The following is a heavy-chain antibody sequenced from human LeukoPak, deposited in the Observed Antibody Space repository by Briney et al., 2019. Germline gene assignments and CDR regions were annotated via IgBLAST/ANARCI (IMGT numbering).Heavy chain of an antibody. Sequence: ASVKVSCKASGYTFNTYGITWVRQAPGQGLEWMGWINPNSGGTNYAQKFQGRVTMTRDTSISTAYMELSRLRSDDTAVYYCAIIDYYDSSGYHGHDAFDIWGQGTMVTVSS. CDR3: AIIDYYDSSGYHGHDAFDI. J-gene: IGHJ3*02. D-gene: IGHD3-22*01. CDR1: GYTFNTYG. V-gene: IGHV1-2*02. CDR2: INPNSGGT.